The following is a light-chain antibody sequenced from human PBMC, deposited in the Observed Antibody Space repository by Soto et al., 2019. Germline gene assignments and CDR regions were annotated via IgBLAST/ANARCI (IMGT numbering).Light chain of an antibody. CDR1: QSVDNN. Sequence: EIIMTQSPATLSVSPGERATLSCRASQSVDNNLAWYQQKPGQAPRLLIYGASTRATGIPARFSGSRSGTEFTLTISSLQSEDFAVYYCQQYVHWPPGAFGQGTTVEIK. V-gene: IGKV3-15*01. J-gene: IGKJ1*01. CDR2: GAS. CDR3: QQYVHWPPGA.